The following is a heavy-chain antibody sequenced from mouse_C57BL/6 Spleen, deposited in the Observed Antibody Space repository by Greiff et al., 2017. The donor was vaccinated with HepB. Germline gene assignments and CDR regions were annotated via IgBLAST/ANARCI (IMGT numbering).Heavy chain of an antibody. J-gene: IGHJ4*01. CDR3: AREDYGRNYAMDY. D-gene: IGHD1-1*01. Sequence: EVNLVESGGGLVKPGGSLKLSCAASGFTFSSYAMSWVRQTPEKRLEWVATISDGGSYTYYPDNVKGRFTISRDNAKNNLYLQMSHLKSEDTAMYYCAREDYGRNYAMDYWGQGTSVTVSS. CDR2: ISDGGSYT. CDR1: GFTFSSYA. V-gene: IGHV5-4*01.